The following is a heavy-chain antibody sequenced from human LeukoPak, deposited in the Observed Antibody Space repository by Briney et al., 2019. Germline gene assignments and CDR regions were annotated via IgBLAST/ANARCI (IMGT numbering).Heavy chain of an antibody. CDR1: GYTFTSYG. Sequence: ASVKVSCKASGYTFTSYGISWVRQAPGQGLEWMGWISAYNGNTNYAQKLQGRVTMTTDTSTSTAYMELRSLRSDDTAVYYCARDVGGLFRKYFDYWGQGTLVTVSS. V-gene: IGHV1-18*01. CDR3: ARDVGGLFRKYFDY. J-gene: IGHJ4*02. CDR2: ISAYNGNT.